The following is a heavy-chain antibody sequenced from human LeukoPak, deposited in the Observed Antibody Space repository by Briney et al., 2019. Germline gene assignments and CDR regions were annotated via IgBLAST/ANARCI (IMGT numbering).Heavy chain of an antibody. CDR1: GFPFREYS. CDR3: ARDTNNGLDV. J-gene: IGHJ6*02. V-gene: IGHV3-11*01. CDR2: ISSSGRLM. Sequence: GGSLRLSGAASGFPFREYSITWIRTAPGKGLEWVSHISSSGRLMQYADSVRGRFTITRDNAQNFMSLQMNNLKPEDTAVYYCARDTNNGLDVWGRGTTVTVS. D-gene: IGHD1-14*01.